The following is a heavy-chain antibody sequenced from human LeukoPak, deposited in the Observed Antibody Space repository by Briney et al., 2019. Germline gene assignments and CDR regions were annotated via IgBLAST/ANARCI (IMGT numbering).Heavy chain of an antibody. J-gene: IGHJ4*02. Sequence: GGSLRLSCAASGFTFSSYSMNWVRQAPGKGLEWVSSISSSSSYIYYAGSVKGRFTISRDNAKNSLYLQMNSLRAEDTAVYYCARADPSIAARPIDYWGQGTLVTVSS. CDR3: ARADPSIAARPIDY. V-gene: IGHV3-21*01. CDR1: GFTFSSYS. CDR2: ISSSSSYI. D-gene: IGHD6-6*01.